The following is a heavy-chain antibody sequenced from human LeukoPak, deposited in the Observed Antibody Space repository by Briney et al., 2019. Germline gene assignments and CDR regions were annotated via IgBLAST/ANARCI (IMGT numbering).Heavy chain of an antibody. CDR3: ARGAAPGIRSWFDP. V-gene: IGHV4-59*08. CDR1: GGSMSSYY. J-gene: IGHJ5*02. CDR2: IYYSGST. Sequence: PSETLSLTCTVSGGSMSSYYWSWIRQPPGKGLKWIGYIYYSGSTNYNPSLKSRVTISVDTSKNQFSLKLSSVTAADTAVYYCARGAAPGIRSWFDPWGQGTLVTVSS. D-gene: IGHD6-13*01.